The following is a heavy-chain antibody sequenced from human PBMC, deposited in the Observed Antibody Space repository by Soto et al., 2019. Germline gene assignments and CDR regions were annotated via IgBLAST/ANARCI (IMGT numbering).Heavy chain of an antibody. J-gene: IGHJ5*02. CDR1: GGSISSYY. CDR3: ARANIAAALQWFDP. Sequence: ETLSLTCTVSGGSISSYYWSWSRQPPGKGLEWIGYIYYSGSTNYNPSLKSRVTISVDTSKNQFSLKLSSVTAADTAVYYCARANIAAALQWFDPWGQGTLVTVSS. V-gene: IGHV4-59*08. CDR2: IYYSGST. D-gene: IGHD6-13*01.